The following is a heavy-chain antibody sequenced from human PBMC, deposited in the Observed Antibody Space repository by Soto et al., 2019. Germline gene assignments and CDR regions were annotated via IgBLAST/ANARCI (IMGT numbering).Heavy chain of an antibody. CDR2: ISWNTGSI. CDR3: AKDKSSYCSGGSCYSVAFDI. Sequence: GGSLRLSCAASGFTFDDYAMHWVRQAPGKGLEWVSGISWNTGSIDYADSVKGRFTISRDNAKNSLYLQMNSLRPEDTALYYCAKDKSSYCSGGSCYSVAFDIWGQGTMVTVSS. D-gene: IGHD2-15*01. V-gene: IGHV3-9*01. J-gene: IGHJ3*02. CDR1: GFTFDDYA.